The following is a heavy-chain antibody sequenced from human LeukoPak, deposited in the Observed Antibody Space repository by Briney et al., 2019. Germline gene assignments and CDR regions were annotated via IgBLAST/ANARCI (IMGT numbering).Heavy chain of an antibody. CDR2: ISYDGSHK. Sequence: PGRSLRLSCAASGFTFSSYGMHWVRQAPGKGLEWVAAISYDGSHKYYADSVKGRFTISRDNSKNTLYLQMNSLRAEDTAVYYCAKDSGRLVLDYWGQGTLVTVSS. CDR3: AKDSGRLVLDY. V-gene: IGHV3-30*18. D-gene: IGHD6-19*01. J-gene: IGHJ4*02. CDR1: GFTFSSYG.